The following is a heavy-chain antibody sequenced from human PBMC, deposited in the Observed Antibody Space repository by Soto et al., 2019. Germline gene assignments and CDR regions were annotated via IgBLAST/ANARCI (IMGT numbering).Heavy chain of an antibody. Sequence: QVQLVQSGAEVKKPGSSVKVSCKASGGTFSSYTISWVRQAPGQGLEWMGRIIPILGIANYAQKFQGRVTIPADKYTSTAYMELSSLRSEDTAVYYCARGGHYDILTSNAFDIWGQGTMVTVSS. J-gene: IGHJ3*02. D-gene: IGHD3-9*01. CDR3: ARGGHYDILTSNAFDI. V-gene: IGHV1-69*02. CDR2: IIPILGIA. CDR1: GGTFSSYT.